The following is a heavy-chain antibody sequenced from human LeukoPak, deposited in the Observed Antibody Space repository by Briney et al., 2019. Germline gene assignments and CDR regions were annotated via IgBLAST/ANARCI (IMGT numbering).Heavy chain of an antibody. Sequence: KAGGSLRLSCAASGFTFSSYSMNWVRQAPGKGLEWVSSISSSSSYIYYADSVKGRFTISRDNAKNSLYLQMNSLRAEDTAVYYCARVQLGYSSGTDDYWGQGTLVTVSS. CDR2: ISSSSSYI. V-gene: IGHV3-21*01. J-gene: IGHJ4*02. CDR3: ARVQLGYSSGTDDY. D-gene: IGHD5-18*01. CDR1: GFTFSSYS.